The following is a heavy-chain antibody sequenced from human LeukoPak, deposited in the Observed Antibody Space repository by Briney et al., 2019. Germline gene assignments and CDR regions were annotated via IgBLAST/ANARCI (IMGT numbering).Heavy chain of an antibody. CDR1: GFTFSSYA. CDR3: ARDATGIMITFGGVRRFDY. Sequence: GGSLRLSCAASGFTFSSYAMTWVRQAPGKGLQWVSAISENGDGRYYAGSVKGRFTISRDNSKNMLYLQMNSLRAEDTAVYYCARDATGIMITFGGVRRFDYWGQGTLVTVSS. CDR2: ISENGDGR. V-gene: IGHV3-23*01. J-gene: IGHJ4*02. D-gene: IGHD3-16*01.